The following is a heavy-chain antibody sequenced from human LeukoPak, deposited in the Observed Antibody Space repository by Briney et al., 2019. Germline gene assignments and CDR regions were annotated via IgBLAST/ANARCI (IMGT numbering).Heavy chain of an antibody. CDR2: ISYDGSNK. Sequence: PGGSLRLSCAASGFTFSSYGMHWVRQAPGKGLECVAVISYDGSNKYYADSVKGRFTISRDNSKNTLYLQMNSLRAEDTAVYYCAKESGDYDSSGYGAFDIWGQGTMVTVSS. CDR3: AKESGDYDSSGYGAFDI. CDR1: GFTFSSYG. V-gene: IGHV3-30*18. J-gene: IGHJ3*02. D-gene: IGHD3-22*01.